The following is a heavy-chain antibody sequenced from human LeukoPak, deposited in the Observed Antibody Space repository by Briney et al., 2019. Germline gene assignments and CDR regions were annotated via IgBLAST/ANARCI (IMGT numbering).Heavy chain of an antibody. CDR3: ASVGATTFYPGGY. J-gene: IGHJ4*02. V-gene: IGHV1-69*05. CDR2: IIHIFGTA. D-gene: IGHD1-26*01. Sequence: SVKVSCKASGGTFSSYAISWVRQAPGQGLEWMGGIIHIFGTANYAQKFQGRVTITTDESTSTAYMELRSLRSDDTAVYYCASVGATTFYPGGYWGQGTLVTVSS. CDR1: GGTFSSYA.